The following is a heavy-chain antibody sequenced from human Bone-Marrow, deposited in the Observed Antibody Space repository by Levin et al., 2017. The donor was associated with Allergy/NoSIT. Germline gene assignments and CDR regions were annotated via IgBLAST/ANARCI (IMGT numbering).Heavy chain of an antibody. J-gene: IGHJ4*02. D-gene: IGHD6-19*01. V-gene: IGHV3-23*01. CDR3: AKRLGSETHGPGPFDY. CDR1: GFTFSSYA. CDR2: ISGSGGGT. Sequence: GESLKISCAASGFTFSSYAMSWVRQAPGKGLEWVSGISGSGGGTYYADSVKGQFTMSRDNSKNTLYLQMNSLRAEDTAIYYCAKRLGSETHGPGPFDYWGQGTLVTVSS.